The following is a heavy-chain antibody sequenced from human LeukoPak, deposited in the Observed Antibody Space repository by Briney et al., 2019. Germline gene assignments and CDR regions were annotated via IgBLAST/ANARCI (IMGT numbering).Heavy chain of an antibody. J-gene: IGHJ5*02. Sequence: PSETLSLTCTVSGDSVSSGSYYWSWIRQPPGKGLEWIGYIYHSGSTNYNPSLKSRVTTSVDTSKKQFSLKLSSVTAADTAVYYCARLAMVRGVGVWFDPWGQGTLVTVSS. CDR2: IYHSGST. CDR3: ARLAMVRGVGVWFDP. D-gene: IGHD3-10*01. CDR1: GDSVSSGSYY. V-gene: IGHV4-61*01.